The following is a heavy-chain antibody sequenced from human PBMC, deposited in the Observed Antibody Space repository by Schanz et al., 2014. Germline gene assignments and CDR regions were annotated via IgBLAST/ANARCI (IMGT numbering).Heavy chain of an antibody. CDR1: GYTFTRSG. CDR3: ARDRDQWDGNYLDY. D-gene: IGHD1-26*01. Sequence: QVQLVQSGGEVKTPGASVKVSCKASGYTFTRSGISWVRQAPGQGLEWMGWIGGSDGNTNFAQKVQGRVTMTTDTSTSTVYMELRSLTSDDSAVYYCARDRDQWDGNYLDYWGQGTLVTVSS. J-gene: IGHJ4*02. CDR2: IGGSDGNT. V-gene: IGHV1-18*01.